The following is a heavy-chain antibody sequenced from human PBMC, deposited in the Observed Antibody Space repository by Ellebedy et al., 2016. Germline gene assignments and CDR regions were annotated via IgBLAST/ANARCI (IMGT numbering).Heavy chain of an antibody. D-gene: IGHD1-26*01. CDR1: GGSFSGYY. CDR2: IYYSGST. Sequence: SETLSLXXAVYGGSFSGYYWSWIRQPPGKGLEWIGYIYYSGSTYYNPSLKSRVTISVDTSKNQFSLKLSSVTAADTAVYYCARAPVLGGGSYGYWGQGTLVTVSS. V-gene: IGHV4-34*01. CDR3: ARAPVLGGGSYGY. J-gene: IGHJ4*02.